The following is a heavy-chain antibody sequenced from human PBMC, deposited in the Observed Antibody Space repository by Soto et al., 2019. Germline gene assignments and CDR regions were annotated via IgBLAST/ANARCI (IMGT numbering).Heavy chain of an antibody. CDR3: ARHASTTVTYHFDY. J-gene: IGHJ4*02. CDR2: IYYSGST. CDR1: GGSISSSSYY. V-gene: IGHV4-39*01. D-gene: IGHD4-17*01. Sequence: PSETLSLTCTVSGGSISSSSYYWGWIRQPPGKGLEWIGSIYYSGSTYYNPSLKSRVTISVDTSKNQFSLKLSSVTAADTAVYYCARHASTTVTYHFDYWGQGTLVTVSS.